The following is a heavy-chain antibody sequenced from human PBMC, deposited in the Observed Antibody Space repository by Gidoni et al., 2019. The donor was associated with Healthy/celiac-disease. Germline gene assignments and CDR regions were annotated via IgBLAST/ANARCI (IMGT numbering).Heavy chain of an antibody. Sequence: EVQLVESGGGLVQPGGSLRLSCPASGFTFSSYWMSWVRQAPGKQLEWVANIKQDGSEKYYVDSVKGRFTISRDNAKNSLYLQMNSLRAEDTAVYYCARDYDSSGYSYYFDYWGQGTLVTVSS. CDR2: IKQDGSEK. V-gene: IGHV3-7*03. CDR3: ARDYDSSGYSYYFDY. CDR1: GFTFSSYW. D-gene: IGHD3-22*01. J-gene: IGHJ4*02.